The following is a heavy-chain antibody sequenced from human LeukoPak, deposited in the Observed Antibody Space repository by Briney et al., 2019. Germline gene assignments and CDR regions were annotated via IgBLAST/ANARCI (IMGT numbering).Heavy chain of an antibody. D-gene: IGHD1-26*01. CDR2: MYHTGSS. CDR1: GVSVSSIDYY. Sequence: PSETLSLTCSVSGVSVSSIDYYWTWIRQPPGKRLEWIGYMYHTGSSNYNLSLKSRVTISVDKSKNQFSLKLTSVTAADTAVYYCVRDQGGSSHRYAFDLWGQGQLVTVSS. V-gene: IGHV4-61*08. CDR3: VRDQGGSSHRYAFDL. J-gene: IGHJ3*01.